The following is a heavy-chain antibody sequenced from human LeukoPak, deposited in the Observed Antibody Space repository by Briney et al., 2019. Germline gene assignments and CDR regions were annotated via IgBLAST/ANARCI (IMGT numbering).Heavy chain of an antibody. J-gene: IGHJ4*02. Sequence: PSETLSLTCTVSGGSISSSSYYWGWIRQPPGKGLEWIGSIYYSGSTYYNPSLKSRVTISVDTSKNQFSLKLSSVTAADTAVYYCARVPCSGGSCYYFDYWGQGTLVTVSS. D-gene: IGHD2-15*01. CDR2: IYYSGST. V-gene: IGHV4-39*07. CDR3: ARVPCSGGSCYYFDY. CDR1: GGSISSSSYY.